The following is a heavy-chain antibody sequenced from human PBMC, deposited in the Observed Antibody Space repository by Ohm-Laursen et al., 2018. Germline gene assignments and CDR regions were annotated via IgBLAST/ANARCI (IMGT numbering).Heavy chain of an antibody. J-gene: IGHJ4*02. CDR2: IYYTGST. D-gene: IGHD6-19*01. Sequence: DTLSLTCTVSGGSISSTSYYWGWIRQPPGKGLEWIGSIYYTGSTYFNPSLQSRVTISVDTSKNQFSLKLSSVTAADTAVYYCARGFSGWWGRIDYWGQGILVTVSS. CDR3: ARGFSGWWGRIDY. CDR1: GGSISSTSYY. V-gene: IGHV4-39*01.